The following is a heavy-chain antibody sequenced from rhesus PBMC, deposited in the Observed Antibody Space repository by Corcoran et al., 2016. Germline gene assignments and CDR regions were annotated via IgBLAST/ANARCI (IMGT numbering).Heavy chain of an antibody. Sequence: DVQLVESGGGLVKPGGSLRLSCVASGFTFSSYEMHWVRQAPGKGLEWVSVISESVGNLYYADSVKGRFTISRDNAKNSLFMQMNSLRAEDTAVYYCTSSPHAGVVVATPGDYWGQGVLVTVSS. D-gene: IGHD2-21*01. J-gene: IGHJ4*01. CDR2: ISESVGNL. V-gene: IGHV3-100*02. CDR1: GFTFSSYE. CDR3: TSSPHAGVVVATPGDY.